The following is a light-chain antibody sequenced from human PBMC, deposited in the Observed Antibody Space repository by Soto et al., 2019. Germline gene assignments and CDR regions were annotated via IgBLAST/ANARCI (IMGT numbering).Light chain of an antibody. CDR1: QSVSSY. V-gene: IGKV3-11*01. CDR2: DAS. CDR3: QQRSNWPRT. Sequence: EIVLTQSPATLSLSPGERATLSCRASQSVSSYLAWYQQKPGQAPRLLIYDASNRATGISARFSGSGSGTDFTLTIISLEPEDFAVYYCQQRSNWPRTFGQGTKVDIK. J-gene: IGKJ1*01.